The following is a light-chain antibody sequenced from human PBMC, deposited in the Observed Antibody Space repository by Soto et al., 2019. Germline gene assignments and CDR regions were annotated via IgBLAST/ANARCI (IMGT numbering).Light chain of an antibody. CDR3: QKYNSVPHT. V-gene: IGKV1-27*01. J-gene: IGKJ2*01. Sequence: IQMTQSPSSLSASVGDRVTITCRASQVIYTYLAWYQQKPGTVPKLLIYAASTLQSGVPSRFSGSGSGTDFTLTFSSLQPEDVATYYCQKYNSVPHTFGQGTKVEIK. CDR1: QVIYTY. CDR2: AAS.